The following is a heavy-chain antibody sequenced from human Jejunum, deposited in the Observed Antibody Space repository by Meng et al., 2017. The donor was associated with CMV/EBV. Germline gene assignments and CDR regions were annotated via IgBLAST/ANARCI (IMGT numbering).Heavy chain of an antibody. CDR2: IYYSGNT. V-gene: IGHV4-39*07. CDR1: GSISSSSYY. CDR3: AGQIGVLSGFYYGY. J-gene: IGHJ4*02. Sequence: GSISSSSYYWGWLRQPPGKGLEWIGSIYYSGNTYYNPSLKSRVTTSVDTSKNQFSLKLNSVTAADTAVYYCAGQIGVLSGFYYGYWGQGTLVTVSS. D-gene: IGHD3-3*01.